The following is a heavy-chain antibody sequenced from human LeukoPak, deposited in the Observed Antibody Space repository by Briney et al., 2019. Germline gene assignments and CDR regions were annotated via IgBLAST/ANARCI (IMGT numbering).Heavy chain of an antibody. CDR2: IYYSGST. J-gene: IGHJ4*02. V-gene: IGHV4-39*01. CDR3: ARSNRDCSGGSCYHEVLDY. D-gene: IGHD2-15*01. CDR1: GGSISSSSYY. Sequence: SETLSLTCTASGGSISSSSYYWGWIRQPPGKGLEWIGSIYYSGSTYYNPSLKSRVTISVDTSKNQFSLKLSSVTAADTAVYYCARSNRDCSGGSCYHEVLDYWGQGTLVTVSS.